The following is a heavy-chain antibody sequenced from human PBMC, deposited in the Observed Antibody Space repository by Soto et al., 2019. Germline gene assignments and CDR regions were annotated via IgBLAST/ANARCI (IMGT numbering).Heavy chain of an antibody. D-gene: IGHD3-22*01. CDR1: GGTFSSCA. CDR2: IIPLVGTA. Sequence: QVQLVQSGAEVKKPGSSVKVSCKASGGTFSSCAISWVRQAPGQGLEWMGGIIPLVGTADYAQKFQGRVTITADESTSTAYMELRSLRSEDTAVYYCARGGEGHYYDSSGFYFYGMGVWGQGTTVTVSS. V-gene: IGHV1-69*12. CDR3: ARGGEGHYYDSSGFYFYGMGV. J-gene: IGHJ6*02.